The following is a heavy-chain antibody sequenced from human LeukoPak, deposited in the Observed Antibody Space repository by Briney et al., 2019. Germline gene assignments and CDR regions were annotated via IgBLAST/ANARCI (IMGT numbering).Heavy chain of an antibody. D-gene: IGHD1-26*01. CDR3: AKDSLHWGSGSELDY. CDR2: ISGGGGIT. J-gene: IGHJ4*02. V-gene: IGHV3-23*01. CDR1: RFTFNNYA. Sequence: GGSLRLSCAASRFTFNNYAINWVRQAPGKGLEWVSAISGGGGITYYSDSVKGRFTISRDNAKNTLYLQMNSLRAGDTAVYYCAKDSLHWGSGSELDYWGQGTLVTVSS.